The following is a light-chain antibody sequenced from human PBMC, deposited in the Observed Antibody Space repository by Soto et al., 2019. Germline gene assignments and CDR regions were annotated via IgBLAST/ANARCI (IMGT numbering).Light chain of an antibody. Sequence: QSVLTQPASVSGSPGQSITISCTGTSSDIGGYNYVSWYQQHPGKAPKLMIYEVSNRPSGVSNRFSGSNSGNTASLTISGLQSEDEADYYCSSYTSSDTWVFGGGTKLT. J-gene: IGLJ3*02. CDR3: SSYTSSDTWV. CDR2: EVS. CDR1: SSDIGGYNY. V-gene: IGLV2-14*01.